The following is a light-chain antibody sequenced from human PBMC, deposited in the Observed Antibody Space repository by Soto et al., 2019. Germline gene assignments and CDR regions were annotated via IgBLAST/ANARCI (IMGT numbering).Light chain of an antibody. CDR2: RDN. CDR3: AAWDDTVRSYV. CDR1: ISNIGTNY. Sequence: QSVLTQPPSVSGTPGQRVTMSCSGGISNIGTNYVHWFQQLPGTAPKVLSNRDNQRPSGVPDRFSGSKSGTSASLAISGLQSEDEAEYYCAAWDDTVRSYVFGTGTKVTVL. V-gene: IGLV1-47*01. J-gene: IGLJ1*01.